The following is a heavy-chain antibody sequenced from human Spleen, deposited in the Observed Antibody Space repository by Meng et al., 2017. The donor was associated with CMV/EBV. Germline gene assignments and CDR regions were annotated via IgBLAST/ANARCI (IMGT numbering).Heavy chain of an antibody. J-gene: IGHJ4*02. CDR3: ARLSLVGPTGGDC. D-gene: IGHD1-26*01. CDR2: AYYSGGT. V-gene: IGHV4-39*01. Sequence: SGGSIRSKTNFWGWIRQPPGKGLEWIGSAYYSGGTYYNPSLKSRVTISVDTSKNQFSLKLTSVTAADTSVYHCARLSLVGPTGGDCWGQGILVTVSS. CDR1: GGSIRSKTNF.